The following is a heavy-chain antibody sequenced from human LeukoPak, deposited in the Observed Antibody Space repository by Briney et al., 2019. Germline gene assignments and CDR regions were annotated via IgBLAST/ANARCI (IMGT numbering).Heavy chain of an antibody. J-gene: IGHJ4*02. D-gene: IGHD6-13*01. CDR2: INHSGST. V-gene: IGHV4-34*01. CDR1: GGSFSGYY. CDR3: ARTTYSSSRTFDY. Sequence: SGTLSLTCAVYGGSFSGYYWSWIRQPPGKGLEWIGEINHSGSTNYNPPLKSRVTISVDTSKNQFSLNLSSVTAADTAVYYCARTTYSSSRTFDYWGQGTLVTVSS.